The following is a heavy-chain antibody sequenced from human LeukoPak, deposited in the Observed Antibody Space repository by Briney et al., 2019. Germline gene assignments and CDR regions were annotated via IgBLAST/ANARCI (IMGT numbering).Heavy chain of an antibody. CDR1: GLNFNDYD. D-gene: IGHD3-10*01. CDR3: AREGSGTYYFDY. J-gene: IGHJ4*02. V-gene: IGHV3-33*01. CDR2: IWDDGSNK. Sequence: QPGGSLRLSCAASGLNFNDYDMDWVRQAPGKGPEWVAVIWDDGSNKYYAESVKGRFTISRENSKNTLYLQMNSLRAEDTAVYYCAREGSGTYYFDYWGQGTLITVSS.